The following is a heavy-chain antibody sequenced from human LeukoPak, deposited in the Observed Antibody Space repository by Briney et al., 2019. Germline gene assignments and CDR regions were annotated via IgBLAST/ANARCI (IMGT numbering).Heavy chain of an antibody. CDR1: GFTFSSYW. Sequence: GGSLRLSCAASGFTFSSYWMHWVRQAPGKGLAWVLRINSDGSSTIYADSVKGRFTISRDNAKNTLYLQMNSLRAEDTAVYYCARGAARLGSDYWGQGTLVTVSS. J-gene: IGHJ4*02. CDR3: ARGAARLGSDY. CDR2: INSDGSST. V-gene: IGHV3-74*01. D-gene: IGHD6-6*01.